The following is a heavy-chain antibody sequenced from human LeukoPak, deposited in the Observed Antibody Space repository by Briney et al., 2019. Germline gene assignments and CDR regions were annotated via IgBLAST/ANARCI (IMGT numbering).Heavy chain of an antibody. CDR3: ATRPRTSVGAVAGTDY. V-gene: IGHV3-48*03. J-gene: IGHJ4*02. Sequence: GGSLRLSCAASGFTFSSYEMNWVRQAPGKGLEWVSYISSSGSTIYYADSVKGRFTISRDNAKNSLYLQMNSLRAEDTAVYYCATRPRTSVGAVAGTDYWGQGTLVTVSS. D-gene: IGHD6-19*01. CDR2: ISSSGSTI. CDR1: GFTFSSYE.